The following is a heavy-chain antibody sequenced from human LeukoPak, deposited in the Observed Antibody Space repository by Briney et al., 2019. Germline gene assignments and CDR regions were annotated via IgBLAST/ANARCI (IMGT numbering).Heavy chain of an antibody. Sequence: GASVKVSCKASGYTFTGYYMHWVRQAPEQGLEWMGWINPNSGGTNYAQKFQGRVTMTRDTSISTAYMELSRLRSDDTAVYYCARDREVHGDPFPFDYWGQGTLVTVSS. CDR2: INPNSGGT. V-gene: IGHV1-2*02. D-gene: IGHD4-17*01. J-gene: IGHJ4*02. CDR1: GYTFTGYY. CDR3: ARDREVHGDPFPFDY.